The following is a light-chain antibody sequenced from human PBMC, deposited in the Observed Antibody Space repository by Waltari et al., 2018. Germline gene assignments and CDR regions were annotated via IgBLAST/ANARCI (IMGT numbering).Light chain of an antibody. J-gene: IGKJ1*01. CDR1: QSIRSN. CDR2: GAS. V-gene: IGKV3-15*01. CDR3: QQYDNWLGT. Sequence: EIFMSPTPAPVSAFPGERATISCRPRQSIRSNLAWYQHKPGQAPRLLIYGASTRATGIPARFSGSGSGTEFTLTISSLQSEDFAVYFCQQYDNWLGTFGQGTKVEIK.